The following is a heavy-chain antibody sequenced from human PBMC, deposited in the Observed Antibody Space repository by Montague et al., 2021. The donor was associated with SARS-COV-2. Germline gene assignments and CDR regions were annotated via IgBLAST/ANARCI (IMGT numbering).Heavy chain of an antibody. D-gene: IGHD2/OR15-2a*01. V-gene: IGHV4-31*03. J-gene: IGHJ4*02. Sequence: TLSLTCTVSGASISSGSYYWNWIRQLPGKGLEWIGYIHHSGSTYYTPSLQSRAAISVDTSKNEFSLKMTAVTAADTAVYYCARDGDEGYFFEYWGKGLLVTVSS. CDR2: IHHSGST. CDR1: GASISSGSYY. CDR3: ARDGDEGYFFEY.